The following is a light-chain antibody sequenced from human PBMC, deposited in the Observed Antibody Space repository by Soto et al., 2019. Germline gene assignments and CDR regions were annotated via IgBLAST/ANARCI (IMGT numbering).Light chain of an antibody. CDR3: QQRHMWPIT. Sequence: EILMTQSPATLSVSPGETATLSCRASQSVSTKLAWYQQKPGQAPRLLIYAASNRATGIPDRFSGSGSGTDFTLTISRLEPEDSAVYYCQQRHMWPITFGQGTRLEIK. CDR1: QSVSTK. J-gene: IGKJ5*01. V-gene: IGKV3-11*01. CDR2: AAS.